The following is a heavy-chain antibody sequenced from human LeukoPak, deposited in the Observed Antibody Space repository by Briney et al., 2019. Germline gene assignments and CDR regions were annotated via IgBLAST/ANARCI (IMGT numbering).Heavy chain of an antibody. CDR2: ISSSGSTI. D-gene: IGHD3-10*01. CDR1: GFTFSDYY. Sequence: PGGSLRLSCAASGFTFSDYYISWIRQAPGKGLEWVSYISSSGSTIYYADSVKGRFTISRDNAKNSLYLQMNSLRAEDTAVYYCARANSGSKDTYYFDYWGQGTLVTVSS. J-gene: IGHJ4*02. V-gene: IGHV3-11*04. CDR3: ARANSGSKDTYYFDY.